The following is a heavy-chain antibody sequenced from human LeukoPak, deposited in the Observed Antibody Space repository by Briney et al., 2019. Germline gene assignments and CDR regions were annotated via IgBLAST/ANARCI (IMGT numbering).Heavy chain of an antibody. CDR2: ISGSGGST. V-gene: IGHV3-23*01. CDR1: GFTFSSYA. CDR3: AKCESRVVGAGTDS. D-gene: IGHD1-26*01. J-gene: IGHJ4*02. Sequence: GGSLRLSCAASGFTFSSYAMSWVRQAPGKGLEWVSAISGSGGSTYYADSVKGRFTMSRDISNNTMFLQMNSLRVDDTAVYYCAKCESRVVGAGTDSWGQGILVTVSS.